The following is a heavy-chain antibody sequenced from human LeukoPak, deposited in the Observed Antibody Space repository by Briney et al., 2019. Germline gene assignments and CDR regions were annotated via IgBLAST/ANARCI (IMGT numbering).Heavy chain of an antibody. Sequence: SETLSLTCTVSGGSISSYYWSWIRQPPGKGPEWIGRIFNTGSTSYNPSLKSRVTISVDTSKNQFSLNLRSVTAADTAVYHCATLSNYNQDYWGQGTLVTVSS. V-gene: IGHV4-4*08. CDR1: GGSISSYY. J-gene: IGHJ4*02. CDR3: ATLSNYNQDY. D-gene: IGHD1-1*01. CDR2: IFNTGST.